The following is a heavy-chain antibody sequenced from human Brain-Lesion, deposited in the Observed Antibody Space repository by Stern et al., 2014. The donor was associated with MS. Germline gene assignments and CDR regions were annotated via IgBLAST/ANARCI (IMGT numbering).Heavy chain of an antibody. Sequence: EVQLVESGGDLAQPGGSLRLSCVASGFTFSDYWLTWVRQAPGKVLQWVANINQVGRDKNYVDSVKGRFTISRDNAKNSLYLQMNSLRVDDTAVYYCARIDRGNYDFWSGYYDYWFDPWGQGTLVTVSS. J-gene: IGHJ5*02. CDR3: ARIDRGNYDFWSGYYDYWFDP. CDR2: INQVGRDK. CDR1: GFTFSDYW. D-gene: IGHD3-3*01. V-gene: IGHV3-7*01.